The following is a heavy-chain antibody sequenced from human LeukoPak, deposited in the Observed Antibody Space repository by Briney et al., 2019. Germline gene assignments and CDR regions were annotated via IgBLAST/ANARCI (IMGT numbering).Heavy chain of an antibody. J-gene: IGHJ6*03. Sequence: ASVKVSCKASGGTFSSYAISWVRQAPGQGLEWMGGIIPIFGTANYAQKFQGRVTITTDESTSTAYMGLSSLRAEDTAVYYCARVSGSQTYYYYYMDVWGKGTTVTVSS. V-gene: IGHV1-69*05. CDR2: IIPIFGTA. CDR3: ARVSGSQTYYYYYMDV. D-gene: IGHD1-26*01. CDR1: GGTFSSYA.